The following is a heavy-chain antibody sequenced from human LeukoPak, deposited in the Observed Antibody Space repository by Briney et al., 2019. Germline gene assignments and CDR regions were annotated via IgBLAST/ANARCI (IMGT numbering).Heavy chain of an antibody. CDR1: GFTFSSYA. V-gene: IGHV3-30-3*01. CDR3: ANGYSSRPYYYYGMDV. CDR2: ISYDGSNK. D-gene: IGHD6-13*01. J-gene: IGHJ6*02. Sequence: PGGSLRLSCAASGFTFSSYAMHWVRQAPGKGLEWVAVISYDGSNKYYADSVKGRFTISRDNSKNTLYLQMNSLRAEDTAVYYCANGYSSRPYYYYGMDVWGQATTVTVAS.